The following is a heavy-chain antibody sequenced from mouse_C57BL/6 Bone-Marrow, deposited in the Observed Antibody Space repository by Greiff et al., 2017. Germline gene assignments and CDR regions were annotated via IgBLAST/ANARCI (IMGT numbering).Heavy chain of an antibody. CDR2: ISDGGSYT. J-gene: IGHJ4*01. V-gene: IGHV5-4*03. CDR1: GFTFSSYA. CDR3: ARASLGPPYYAMDY. Sequence: EVKVVESGGGLVKPGGSLKLSCAASGFTFSSYAMSWVRQTPEKRLEWVATISDGGSYTYYPDNVKGRFTISRDNAKNNLYLHLSHLKSEDTTMYYCARASLGPPYYAMDYWGQGTSVTVSS.